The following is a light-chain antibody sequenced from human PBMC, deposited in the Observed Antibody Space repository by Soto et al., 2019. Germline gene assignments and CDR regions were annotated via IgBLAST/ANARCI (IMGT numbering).Light chain of an antibody. V-gene: IGKV3D-15*01. J-gene: IGKJ1*01. CDR3: QQYNNWPRT. CDR2: DAS. Sequence: IGVSQSPATLSVSTGDRATLSCRASQSVDNDLAWYQQKPGQPPRLLIYDASTRATGIPARFSGSQSGTEFTLTISSLLSEDFAVYSCQQYNNWPRTFGQGTKVDIK. CDR1: QSVDND.